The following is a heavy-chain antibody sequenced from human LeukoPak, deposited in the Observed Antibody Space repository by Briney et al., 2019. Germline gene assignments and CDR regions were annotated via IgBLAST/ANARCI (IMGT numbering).Heavy chain of an antibody. CDR1: GFTFSSYA. J-gene: IGHJ4*02. CDR2: ITGSGGST. CDR3: AKFPSRTRVDY. Sequence: HPGVSLRLSCAASGFTFSSYAMSWVRQAPGKGLEWVSSITGSGGSTYYADSVKGRFTISRDNSKNTLYLQMNSLRAEDTAVYYCAKFPSRTRVDYWGQGTLVTVSS. V-gene: IGHV3-23*01. D-gene: IGHD2-2*01.